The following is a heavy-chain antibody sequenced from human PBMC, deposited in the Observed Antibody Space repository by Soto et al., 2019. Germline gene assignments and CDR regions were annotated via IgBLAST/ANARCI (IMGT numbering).Heavy chain of an antibody. V-gene: IGHV4-59*01. CDR1: GGSISGSY. Sequence: SETLSLTCSVSGGSISGSYWSWIRQSPGKGLEWLGYVYYTGSTNYSPSLRSRVSISADTSKNEFSLRLSSVTAADTAVYFCARSVAVPGAHIDYWGQGTQVTVSS. J-gene: IGHJ4*02. CDR3: ARSVAVPGAHIDY. CDR2: VYYTGST. D-gene: IGHD6-19*01.